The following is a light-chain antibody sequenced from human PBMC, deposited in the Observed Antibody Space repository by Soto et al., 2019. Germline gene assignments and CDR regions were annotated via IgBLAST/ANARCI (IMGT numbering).Light chain of an antibody. Sequence: EIVMTQSPATLSVSPGGRATLSCRASQSISDTLAWYQQKPGQAPRLLIYSASRRATGFPARFSGSGSGTDFTLTISSLEPEDFAVYYCQQSNTRPPGITFGKGTRREIK. CDR1: QSISDT. CDR2: SAS. J-gene: IGKJ5*01. CDR3: QQSNTRPPGIT. V-gene: IGKV3-15*01.